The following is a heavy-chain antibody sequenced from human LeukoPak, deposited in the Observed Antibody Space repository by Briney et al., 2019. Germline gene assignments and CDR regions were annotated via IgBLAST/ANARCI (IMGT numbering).Heavy chain of an antibody. CDR3: AKDQAYYDILTGYYNYYMDV. J-gene: IGHJ6*03. CDR2: IYGGGSV. V-gene: IGHV3-53*05. Sequence: SGGSLRLSCAASGFTVRSNYMSWVRQAPGKGLEWVSIIYGGGSVFYADSVKGRFTISRDNSKNTLYLQMNSLRAEDTAVYYCAKDQAYYDILTGYYNYYMDVWGKGTTVTISS. D-gene: IGHD3-9*01. CDR1: GFTVRSNY.